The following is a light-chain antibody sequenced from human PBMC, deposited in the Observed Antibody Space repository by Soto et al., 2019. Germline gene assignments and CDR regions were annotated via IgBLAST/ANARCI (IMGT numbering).Light chain of an antibody. CDR3: QQYGSSHPWT. Sequence: EIVLTQSPGTLSLSPGERATLSCRASQSVSSSFLAWYQQKPGQAPRLLIYGASSRATGIPDRFSGSGSGTDFTLTINRLEPEDLAVYYCQQYGSSHPWTLGQGTKVEIK. CDR2: GAS. CDR1: QSVSSSF. V-gene: IGKV3-20*01. J-gene: IGKJ1*01.